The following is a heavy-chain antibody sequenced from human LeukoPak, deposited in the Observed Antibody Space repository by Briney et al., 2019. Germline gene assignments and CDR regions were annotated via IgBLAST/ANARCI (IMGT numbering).Heavy chain of an antibody. D-gene: IGHD4-23*01. J-gene: IGHJ3*02. Sequence: NPSETLSLTCTVSGGFISSGGYYWSWIRQHPGKGLEWIGYIYYSGSTYYNPSLKSRVTISVDTSRNQFSLKLSSVTAADTAVYYWARRTVDDAFDIWGQGTMVTVSS. V-gene: IGHV4-31*03. CDR2: IYYSGST. CDR1: GGFISSGGYY. CDR3: ARRTVDDAFDI.